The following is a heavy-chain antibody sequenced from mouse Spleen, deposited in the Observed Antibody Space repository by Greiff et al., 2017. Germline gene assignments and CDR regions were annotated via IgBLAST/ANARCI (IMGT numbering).Heavy chain of an antibody. CDR3: ARPSTMITTIGWYFDV. CDR2: ISGGGSYT. Sequence: EVKLVESGGGLVKPGGSLKLSCAASGFTFSSYGMSWVRQTPEKRLEWVATISGGGSYTYYPDSVKGRFTISRDNAKNNLYLQMSSLRSEDTALYYCARPSTMITTIGWYFDVWGAGTTVTVSS. V-gene: IGHV5-9-2*01. D-gene: IGHD2-4*01. CDR1: GFTFSSYG. J-gene: IGHJ1*01.